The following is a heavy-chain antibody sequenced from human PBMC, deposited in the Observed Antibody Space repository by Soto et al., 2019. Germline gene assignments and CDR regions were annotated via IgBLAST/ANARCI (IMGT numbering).Heavy chain of an antibody. CDR3: ARHGGYCSGGSCYFNYDY. V-gene: IGHV4-59*08. Sequence: PSETLSLTCTVSGGSISSYYWSWIRQPPGKGLEWIGYIYYSGSTNYNPSLKSRVTISVDTSKNQFSLKLSSVTAANTAVYYCARHGGYCSGGSCYFNYDYWGQGTLVTVSS. CDR1: GGSISSYY. CDR2: IYYSGST. J-gene: IGHJ4*02. D-gene: IGHD2-15*01.